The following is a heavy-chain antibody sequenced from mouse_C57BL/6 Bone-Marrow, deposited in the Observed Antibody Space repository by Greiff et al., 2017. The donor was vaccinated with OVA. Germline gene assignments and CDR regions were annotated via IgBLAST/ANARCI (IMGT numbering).Heavy chain of an antibody. CDR2: FHPGSGST. CDR3: ALCYCDSGYGY. V-gene: IGHV1-55*01. CDR1: GYTFTSYW. J-gene: IGHJ2*01. D-gene: IGHD1-1*01. Sequence: QVQLQQSGAELVKPGASVKMSCKASGYTFTSYWITWVKQRHGQGLEWIGDFHPGSGSTNYNEKFKSKATLTVDTSSSTVYLELSRLASEDSAVYNCALCYCDSGYGYSGQGTTLTVSS.